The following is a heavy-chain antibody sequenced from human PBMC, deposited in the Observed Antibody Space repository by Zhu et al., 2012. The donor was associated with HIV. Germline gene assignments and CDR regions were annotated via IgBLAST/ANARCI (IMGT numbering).Heavy chain of an antibody. D-gene: IGHD3-22*01. CDR2: IFHRGNT. V-gene: IGHV4-4*02. CDR1: GGSISTSNW. J-gene: IGHJ4*02. Sequence: QVQLQESGPGVVKPSGTLSLTCAVSGGSISTSNWWSWVRQTPGKGLEWIGEIFHRGNTNYNPSLKSRVTISVDKSKNQFSLKLTSVTVADTAVYYCARAPRGSYDSSDYYYVFDYWGQGTLVTVSS. CDR3: ARAPRGSYDSSDYYYVFDY.